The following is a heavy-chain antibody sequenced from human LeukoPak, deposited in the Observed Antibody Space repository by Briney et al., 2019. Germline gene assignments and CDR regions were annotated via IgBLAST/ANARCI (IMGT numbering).Heavy chain of an antibody. J-gene: IGHJ5*02. Sequence: GGSLRLSCAASGFIFSDYYMSWIRQAPGKGLEWVSYISTSGTTIYYADSVKGRFTISRDNAKNSLFLQMNSLSAEDTAVYFCARVIHTVTTGRESWGQGTLVTVSS. CDR2: ISTSGTTI. V-gene: IGHV3-11*01. D-gene: IGHD4-17*01. CDR1: GFIFSDYY. CDR3: ARVIHTVTTGRES.